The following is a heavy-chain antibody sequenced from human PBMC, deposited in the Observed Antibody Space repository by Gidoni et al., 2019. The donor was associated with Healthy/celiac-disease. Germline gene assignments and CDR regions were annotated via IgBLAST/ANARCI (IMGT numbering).Heavy chain of an antibody. CDR2: ISGSGGST. CDR3: AKVYCGGDCPFDY. Sequence: EVQLLESGGGLVQPGGSLSLSCSASGFAFSSYAMSWVRQAPGKGLEWVSAISGSGGSTYYADSVKGRFTISRDNSKNTLYLQMNSLRAEDTAVYYCAKVYCGGDCPFDYWGQGTLVTVSS. V-gene: IGHV3-23*01. D-gene: IGHD2-21*02. CDR1: GFAFSSYA. J-gene: IGHJ4*02.